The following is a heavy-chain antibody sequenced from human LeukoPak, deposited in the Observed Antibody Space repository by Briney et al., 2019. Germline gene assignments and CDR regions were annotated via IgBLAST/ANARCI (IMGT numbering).Heavy chain of an antibody. V-gene: IGHV3-21*01. CDR1: GFTFSSYS. J-gene: IGHJ4*02. Sequence: PGGSLRLSCAASGFTFSSYSMNWVRQAPGKGLEWVSCISISSSYIYYADSVKGRFTISRDNAKNSLYLEMNSLRAEDTAVYYCARGHYYGSGSYYIPDFDYWGQGTLVTVSS. CDR2: ISISSSYI. D-gene: IGHD3-10*01. CDR3: ARGHYYGSGSYYIPDFDY.